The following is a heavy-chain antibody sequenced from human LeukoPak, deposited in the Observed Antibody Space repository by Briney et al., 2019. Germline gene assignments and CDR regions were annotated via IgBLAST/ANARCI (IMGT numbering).Heavy chain of an antibody. CDR2: IYYSGST. CDR3: ARGGLTTKDYYYHGMDG. V-gene: IGHV4-59*01. J-gene: IGHJ6*02. CDR1: GGSISRYY. Sequence: SETLSLTCTVPGGSISRYYWSWIRQPPGEGLEWVGHIYYSGSTNYNPPLKSRVTTSVDTSKNQFSLKLSSVTAADTAVYYCARGGLTTKDYYYHGMDGWGQGTTVTVSS. D-gene: IGHD4-17*01.